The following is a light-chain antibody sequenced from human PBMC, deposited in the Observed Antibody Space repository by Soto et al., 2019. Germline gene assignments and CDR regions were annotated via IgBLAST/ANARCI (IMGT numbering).Light chain of an antibody. CDR1: SSNIGSNY. CDR3: ATWDDSLSGLV. Sequence: SVLTHPPSASGTPGQRVTISCSGSSSNIGSNYVNWYQQLPGAAPKVLIYRDNQRPSGVPDRFSGSKSGTSGSLAISGLRSEDEADYFCATWDDSLSGLVFGGGTQLTVL. J-gene: IGLJ2*01. V-gene: IGLV1-47*01. CDR2: RDN.